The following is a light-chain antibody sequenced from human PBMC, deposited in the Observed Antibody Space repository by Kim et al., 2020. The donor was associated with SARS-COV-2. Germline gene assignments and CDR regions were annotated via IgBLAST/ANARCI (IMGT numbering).Light chain of an antibody. V-gene: IGKV2-28*01. Sequence: DIVMTQSPLSLPVTPVEPASISCRSSQSLLYTNGYNYLDWYLQKPGQSPQLLIYLGSNRASGVPDRFSGRGSGTDFTLKISRVEAEDVGVYYCMQALQAPPTFGQGTKVDIK. CDR3: MQALQAPPT. CDR1: QSLLYTNGYNY. J-gene: IGKJ1*01. CDR2: LGS.